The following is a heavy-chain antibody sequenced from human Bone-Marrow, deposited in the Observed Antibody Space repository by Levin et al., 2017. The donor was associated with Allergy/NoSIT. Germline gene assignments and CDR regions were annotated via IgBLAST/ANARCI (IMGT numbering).Heavy chain of an antibody. J-gene: IGHJ4*02. CDR1: GFIFSNYW. Sequence: AGGSLRLSCAASGFIFSNYWMTWVRQAPGKGLEWVANIKEDGSEGYYVDSVKGRFTVSRDKAENSLFLQMNSLRAEDTAVYYCASLGSVVTSNGALDYWGQGALVTVSS. CDR2: IKEDGSEG. V-gene: IGHV3-7*01. CDR3: ASLGSVVTSNGALDY. D-gene: IGHD2-15*01.